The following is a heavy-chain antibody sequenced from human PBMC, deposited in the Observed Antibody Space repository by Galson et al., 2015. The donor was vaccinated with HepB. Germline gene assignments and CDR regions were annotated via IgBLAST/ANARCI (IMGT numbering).Heavy chain of an antibody. Sequence: SLRLSCATSGFTFGDYAMSWFRQAPGKGLEWVGFIGSKAYGGTTEYAASVKGRFTISRDDSKSIGYLQMNSLKTEDTAVYYCTRSRGYTYGYADPWGQGTLVTVSS. J-gene: IGHJ5*02. CDR3: TRSRGYTYGYADP. CDR2: IGSKAYGGTT. CDR1: GFTFGDYA. D-gene: IGHD5-18*01. V-gene: IGHV3-49*03.